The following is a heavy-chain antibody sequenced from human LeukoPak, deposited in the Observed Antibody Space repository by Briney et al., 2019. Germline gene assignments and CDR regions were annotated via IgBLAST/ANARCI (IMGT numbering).Heavy chain of an antibody. CDR3: ARDSLLYVDAFEI. J-gene: IGHJ3*02. CDR1: GYTFSDYY. V-gene: IGHV1-2*02. Sequence: GASVKVSCKASGYTFSDYYIHWVRQAPGQGLEWMGWINPHSCGSNYAQKFQGRVTMTGDTSISTAYMELSRLRSDDSAMYYCARDSLLYVDAFEIWGQGTMVTVSS. CDR2: INPHSCGS. D-gene: IGHD2-8*01.